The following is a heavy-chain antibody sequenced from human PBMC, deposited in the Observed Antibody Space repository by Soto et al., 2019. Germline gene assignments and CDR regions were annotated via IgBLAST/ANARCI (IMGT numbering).Heavy chain of an antibody. J-gene: IGHJ6*02. CDR1: GFTFRTYW. CDR3: ARDGSTSWYSYDYHGMDV. D-gene: IGHD5-18*01. CDR2: INQDGSEK. Sequence: VQLVESGGGLVQPGGPLRLSCAASGFTFRTYWLSWVRQVPGKGLEWVANINQDGSEKNYVDSVKGRFTISRDNAKNSLYLQMSSLRAEDTALYYCARDGSTSWYSYDYHGMDVWGQGTTVTVSS. V-gene: IGHV3-7*05.